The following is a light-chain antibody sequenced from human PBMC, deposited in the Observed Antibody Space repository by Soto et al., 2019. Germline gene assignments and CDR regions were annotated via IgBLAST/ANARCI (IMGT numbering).Light chain of an antibody. V-gene: IGLV2-14*01. CDR1: SSDVGGYNY. CDR2: DVS. J-gene: IGLJ3*02. CDR3: SSYTSSSTL. Sequence: QSVLTQPASVSGSPGQSITISCTGTSSDVGGYNYVSWYQQHPGKAPKLMIYDVSNRPSGVSNRFSGSKSGNTASLTISGLQAEDEADYYSSSYTSSSTLFGGGTQLTVL.